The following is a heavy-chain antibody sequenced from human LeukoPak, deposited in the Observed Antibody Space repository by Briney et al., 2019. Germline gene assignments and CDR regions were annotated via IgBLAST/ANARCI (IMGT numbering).Heavy chain of an antibody. J-gene: IGHJ4*02. CDR2: ISYDGSNK. V-gene: IGHV3-30*18. D-gene: IGHD1-1*01. CDR3: AKDAQLEPFDY. Sequence: GGSLRLSCAASGFTFSTYSMNWVRQAPGKGLEWVAVISYDGSNKYYADSVKGRFTISRDNSKNTLYLQMNSLRAEDTAVYYCAKDAQLEPFDYWGQGTLVTVSS. CDR1: GFTFSTYS.